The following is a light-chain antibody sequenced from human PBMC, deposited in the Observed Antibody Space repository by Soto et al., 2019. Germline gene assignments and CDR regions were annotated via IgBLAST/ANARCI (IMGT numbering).Light chain of an antibody. CDR3: QQYNNWRCT. CDR2: GAS. V-gene: IGKV3-15*01. CDR1: QSVSSN. Sequence: EIVLTQSPPTLSVCPGERATLSSWASQSVSSNLAWYQQKPGQAPRLLIFGASTRATGIPARFSGSGFGTEFTLTISSLHSEDFAVYYCQQYNNWRCTFGQGTKVDIK. J-gene: IGKJ1*01.